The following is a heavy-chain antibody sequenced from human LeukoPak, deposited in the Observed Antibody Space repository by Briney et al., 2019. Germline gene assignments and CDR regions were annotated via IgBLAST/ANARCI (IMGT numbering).Heavy chain of an antibody. V-gene: IGHV4-34*01. CDR2: INHSGST. Sequence: PSETLSLTCAVYGGSFSGYYWSWIRQPPGKGLEWIGEINHSGSTNYNPSLKSRVTISVDTSKNQFSLKLSSVTAADTAVYYCARGKRSGFWSGYPDYFDYWGQGTLVTVSS. CDR1: GGSFSGYY. CDR3: ARGKRSGFWSGYPDYFDY. J-gene: IGHJ4*02. D-gene: IGHD3-3*01.